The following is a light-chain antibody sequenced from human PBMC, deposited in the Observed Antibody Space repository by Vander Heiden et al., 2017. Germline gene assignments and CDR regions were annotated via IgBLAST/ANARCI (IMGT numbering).Light chain of an antibody. CDR2: VAS. V-gene: IGKV3D-15*01. CDR1: QDIRTM. Sequence: MTQSPASLSVSPGERANLRCRASQDIRTMLAWYQQKPGQTPRLLIYVASTRATGTPARFSGSGSGTEFTLTISSLQSEDFAVYYCQQYEKWPRTFGQGTRLEIK. CDR3: QQYEKWPRT. J-gene: IGKJ5*01.